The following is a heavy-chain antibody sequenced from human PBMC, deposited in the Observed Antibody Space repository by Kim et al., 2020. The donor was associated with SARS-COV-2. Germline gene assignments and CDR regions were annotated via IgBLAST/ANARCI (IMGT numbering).Heavy chain of an antibody. V-gene: IGHV5-51*01. CDR3: ARLDSGGYYFTNY. D-gene: IGHD3-22*01. J-gene: IGHJ4*02. Sequence: RYTPSFQGQVTSSGDRSISTAYLQWSSLKAADTAMYYCARLDSGGYYFTNYWGQGTLVTVSS.